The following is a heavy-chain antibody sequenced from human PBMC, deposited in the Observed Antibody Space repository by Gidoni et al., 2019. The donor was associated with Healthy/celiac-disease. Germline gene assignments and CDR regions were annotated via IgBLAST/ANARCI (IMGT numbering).Heavy chain of an antibody. CDR1: GFTFSSYG. CDR2: ISYDGSNK. CDR3: ATLALVEMATIGDY. J-gene: IGHJ4*02. D-gene: IGHD5-12*01. V-gene: IGHV3-30*03. Sequence: QVQLVESGGGVVQPGRSLRLSCAASGFTFSSYGMHWVRQAPGKGLEWVAVISYDGSNKYYADSVKGRFTISRDNSKNTLYLQMNSLRAEDTAVYYCATLALVEMATIGDYWGQGTLVTVSS.